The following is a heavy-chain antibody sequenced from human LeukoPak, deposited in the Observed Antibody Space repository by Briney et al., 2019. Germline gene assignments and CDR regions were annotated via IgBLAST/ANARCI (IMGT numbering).Heavy chain of an antibody. CDR3: ARDRAGVPAAPGDY. CDR2: ISYDGGNK. V-gene: IGHV3-30-3*01. D-gene: IGHD2-2*01. Sequence: PGRSLRLSCAASGFTFSSYAMHWVRQAPGKGLEGVAVISYDGGNKYYADSVKGRFTISRDNSKNTLYLQMNSLRAEDTAVYYCARDRAGVPAAPGDYWGQGTLVTVSS. CDR1: GFTFSSYA. J-gene: IGHJ4*02.